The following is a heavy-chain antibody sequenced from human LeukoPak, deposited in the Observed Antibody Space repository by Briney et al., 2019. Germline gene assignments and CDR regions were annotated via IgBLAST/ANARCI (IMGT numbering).Heavy chain of an antibody. CDR1: GFIFSTYR. CDR3: ARLSSSWYYLDY. J-gene: IGHJ4*02. CDR2: ISSSSSYT. V-gene: IGHV3-11*06. Sequence: GGSLRLSCAASGFIFSTYRMSWIRQAPGKGLEWVSYISSSSSYTNYADSVKGRFTISRDNAKNSLYLQMNSLRAEDTAVYYCARLSSSWYYLDYWGQGTLVTVSS. D-gene: IGHD6-13*01.